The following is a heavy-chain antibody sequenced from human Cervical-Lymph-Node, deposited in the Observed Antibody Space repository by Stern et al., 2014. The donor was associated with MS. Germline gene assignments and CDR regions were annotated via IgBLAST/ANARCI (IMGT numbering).Heavy chain of an antibody. CDR3: AAINDYYDSSGYDAFDI. J-gene: IGHJ3*02. Sequence: QLVESGPEVKKPGTSVEVSCKASGFTFTSSAVQWVRQARGQRLEWIGWIGVGSGDTKYEQKFQERVTITRDMSTSTAYMELSSLRSEDTAVYYCAAINDYYDSSGYDAFDIWGQGTMVTVSS. CDR2: IGVGSGDT. D-gene: IGHD3-22*01. CDR1: GFTFTSSA. V-gene: IGHV1-58*01.